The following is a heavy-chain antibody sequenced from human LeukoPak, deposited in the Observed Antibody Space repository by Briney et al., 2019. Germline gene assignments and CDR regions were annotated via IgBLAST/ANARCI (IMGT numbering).Heavy chain of an antibody. Sequence: SETLSLTCAVSGGSISSGGYYWSWIRQPPGKGLEWIGYIYHSGSTYYDPSLKSRVTISVDRSKNQFSLKLSSVTAADTAVYYCARDRFLEPWGQGTLVTVSS. V-gene: IGHV4-30-2*01. CDR1: GGSISSGGYY. J-gene: IGHJ4*02. CDR3: ARDRFLEP. CDR2: IYHSGST. D-gene: IGHD3-3*01.